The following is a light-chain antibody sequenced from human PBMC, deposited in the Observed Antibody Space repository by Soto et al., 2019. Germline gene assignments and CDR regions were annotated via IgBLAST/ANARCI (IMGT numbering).Light chain of an antibody. CDR1: QDIRSW. CDR2: AAS. J-gene: IGKJ5*01. CDR3: QQANSFPIT. V-gene: IGKV1-12*01. Sequence: DIQLTQSPSSVSASIGDRVTITCWASQDIRSWLAWYQQKAGKAPKLVISAASTLQRGVPSRFSGSAFGTNFTLAITSLQPEDFATYYCQQANSFPITFGQGTRLDIK.